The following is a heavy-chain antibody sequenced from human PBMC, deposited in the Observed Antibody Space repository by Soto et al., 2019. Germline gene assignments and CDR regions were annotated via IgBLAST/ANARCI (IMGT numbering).Heavy chain of an antibody. CDR1: GGTFSRHA. CDR3: ARGWGYDSNYDYYAY. J-gene: IGHJ4*01. D-gene: IGHD3-16*01. Sequence: QAQLVQSGAEVRKPGSSVQVSCKASGGTFSRHAISWVRQAPGQGLEWMGGIIPIFGTANHAQKFQGRVTIIADESTSTVYMELRNLRSEDTGMYYCARGWGYDSNYDYYAYWGHGTLVIVSS. V-gene: IGHV1-69*01. CDR2: IIPIFGTA.